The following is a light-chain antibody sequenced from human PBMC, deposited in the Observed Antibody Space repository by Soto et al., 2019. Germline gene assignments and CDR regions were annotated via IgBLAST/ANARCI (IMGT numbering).Light chain of an antibody. CDR3: QQYNNLPPDT. Sequence: EIVLAQSPATLSLSPGEKATVSCRASQSLTATYSAWYQQRPGQPPRLLIHSTSVRATGIPDRFVGSGSGTEFTLTITSLQSEDFAVYFCQQYNNLPPDTFGQGTKLEIK. CDR2: STS. V-gene: IGKV3D-15*01. J-gene: IGKJ2*01. CDR1: QSLTATY.